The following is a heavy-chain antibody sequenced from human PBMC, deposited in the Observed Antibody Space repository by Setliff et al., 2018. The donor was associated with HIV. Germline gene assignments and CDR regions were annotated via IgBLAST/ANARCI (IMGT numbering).Heavy chain of an antibody. CDR2: IKTQPSNYAT. CDR1: GFPFSGSA. Sequence: PGGSLRLSCAASGFPFSGSAIHWVRRASGKGLEWVGRIKTQPSNYATAYGALMEGRFTISRDDSKSTAYLQLSSLKVDDTAMYFCAASADGDCATTSCTNWFDPWGQGTLVTVSS. J-gene: IGHJ5*02. CDR3: AASADGDCATTSCTNWFDP. D-gene: IGHD2-21*01. V-gene: IGHV3-73*01.